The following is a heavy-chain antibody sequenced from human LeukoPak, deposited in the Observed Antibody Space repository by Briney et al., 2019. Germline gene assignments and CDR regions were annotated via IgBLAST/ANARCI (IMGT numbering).Heavy chain of an antibody. CDR3: ARGREYSSGWYSSEYFQH. CDR2: INSDGSSA. CDR1: GFTFSSYW. D-gene: IGHD6-19*01. J-gene: IGHJ1*01. Sequence: GGSLRLSCAASGFTFSSYWMHWVRQVPGKGLVWVSRINSDGSSANYADSVKGRFTISRDNSKNTLYLQMNSLRAEDTAVYYCARGREYSSGWYSSEYFQHWGQGTLVTVSS. V-gene: IGHV3-74*01.